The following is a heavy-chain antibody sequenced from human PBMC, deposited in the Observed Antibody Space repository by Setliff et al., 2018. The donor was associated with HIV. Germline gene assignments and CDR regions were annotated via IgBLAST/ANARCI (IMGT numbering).Heavy chain of an antibody. V-gene: IGHV4-34*01. CDR3: ARLPDINSWPFDY. D-gene: IGHD6-13*01. CDR2: INHSGKT. J-gene: IGHJ4*02. CDR1: GGSFSGFY. Sequence: SETLSLTCAVYGGSFSGFYWSWIRQAPGKGLEWIGEINHSGKTNYNPSLMSRLTMSVDSSKNQFSLSLSSVTAADTAVYYCARLPDINSWPFDYWARGTLVTVSS.